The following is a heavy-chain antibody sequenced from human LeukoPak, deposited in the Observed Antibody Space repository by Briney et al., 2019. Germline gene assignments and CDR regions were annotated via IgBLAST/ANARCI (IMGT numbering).Heavy chain of an antibody. CDR1: GFTFSDYY. V-gene: IGHV3-11*01. D-gene: IGHD3-10*01. J-gene: IGHJ3*02. Sequence: GGSLRLSCAASGFTFSDYYMSWIRQAPGKGLEWVSYISSSGSTIYYADSVKGRFTISRDNAKNSLYLQMNSLRAEDTALYYCAKGLYGSGSYGRAFDIWGQGTMVTVSS. CDR2: ISSSGSTI. CDR3: AKGLYGSGSYGRAFDI.